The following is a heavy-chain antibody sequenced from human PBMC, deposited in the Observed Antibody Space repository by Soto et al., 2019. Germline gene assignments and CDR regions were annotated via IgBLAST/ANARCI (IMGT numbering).Heavy chain of an antibody. Sequence: SLRLSCAASGFTFDDYAMHWVRQAPGKGLEWVSGISWNSGSIGYADSVKGRFTISRDNAKNSLYLQMNSLRAEDTALYYCAGGGYCTNGVCPNWFDPWGQGTLVTVSS. CDR2: ISWNSGSI. V-gene: IGHV3-9*01. D-gene: IGHD2-8*01. CDR3: AGGGYCTNGVCPNWFDP. J-gene: IGHJ5*02. CDR1: GFTFDDYA.